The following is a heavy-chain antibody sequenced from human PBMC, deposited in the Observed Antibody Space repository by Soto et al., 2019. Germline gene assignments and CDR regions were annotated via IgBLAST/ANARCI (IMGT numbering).Heavy chain of an antibody. CDR2: INAGNGNT. V-gene: IGHV1-3*01. J-gene: IGHJ3*02. D-gene: IGHD3-9*01. CDR1: GYTFTSYA. CDR3: ARDRDYDILTGHPHYFAFDI. Sequence: ASVKVSCKASGYTFTSYAMHWVRQAPGQRLEWMGWINAGNGNTKYSQKFQGRVTITRDTSASTAYMELSSLRSEDTAVYYCARDRDYDILTGHPHYFAFDIWGQGTMVTVSS.